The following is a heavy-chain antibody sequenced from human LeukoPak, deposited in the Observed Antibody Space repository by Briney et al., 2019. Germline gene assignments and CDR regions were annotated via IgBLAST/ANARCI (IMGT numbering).Heavy chain of an antibody. CDR3: ASTSLTSVGAKAYYYYYYMDV. V-gene: IGHV7-4-1*02. J-gene: IGHJ6*03. CDR1: GYTFTSYA. D-gene: IGHD1-26*01. Sequence: ASVKVSCKASGYTFTSYAMNWVRQAPGQGLEWMGWINTNTGNPTYAQGFTGRFVFSLDTSVSTAYLQISSLKAEDTAVYYCASTSLTSVGAKAYYYYYYMDVWSKGTTVTVSS. CDR2: INTNTGNP.